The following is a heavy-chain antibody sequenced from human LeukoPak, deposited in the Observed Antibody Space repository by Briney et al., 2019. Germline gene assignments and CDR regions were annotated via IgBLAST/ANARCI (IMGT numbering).Heavy chain of an antibody. Sequence: PGGSLRLSCAASGFTFSSYWMSWVRQAPGKGLEWVANIKQDGSEKYYVDSVKGRFTISRDNAKNSLYLQMNSLRDEDTAVYYCASEVYRAAAGTAEYFQHWGQGTLVTVSS. V-gene: IGHV3-7*03. CDR2: IKQDGSEK. J-gene: IGHJ1*01. D-gene: IGHD6-13*01. CDR1: GFTFSSYW. CDR3: ASEVYRAAAGTAEYFQH.